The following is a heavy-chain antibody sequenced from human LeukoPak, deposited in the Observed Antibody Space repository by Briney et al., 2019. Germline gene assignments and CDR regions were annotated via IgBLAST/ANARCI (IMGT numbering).Heavy chain of an antibody. CDR2: INHSGST. Sequence: SETLSLSCAVYGGSFSGYYWSWIRQPPGKGLEWIGEINHSGSTNYNPSLKSRVTISVDTSKNQFSLKLSSVTAADTAVYYCARGIPLEYQLLYRTQYFQHWGQGTLVTVSS. J-gene: IGHJ1*01. V-gene: IGHV4-34*01. CDR3: ARGIPLEYQLLYRTQYFQH. CDR1: GGSFSGYY. D-gene: IGHD2-2*02.